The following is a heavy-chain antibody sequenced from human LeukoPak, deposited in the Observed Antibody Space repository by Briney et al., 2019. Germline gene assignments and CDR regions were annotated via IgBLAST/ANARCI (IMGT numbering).Heavy chain of an antibody. J-gene: IGHJ5*02. CDR2: IYYSGST. D-gene: IGHD2-2*01. V-gene: IGHV4-39*01. CDR3: ARHSLGYCSSTSCSYNWFDP. CDR1: GGSISSSSYY. Sequence: SETLSLTCTVSGGSISSSSYYWGWLRQPPGKGLEWIGSIYYSGSTYYNPSLKSRVTISVDTSKNQFSLKLSSVTAADTAVYYCARHSLGYCSSTSCSYNWFDPWGQGTLVTVSS.